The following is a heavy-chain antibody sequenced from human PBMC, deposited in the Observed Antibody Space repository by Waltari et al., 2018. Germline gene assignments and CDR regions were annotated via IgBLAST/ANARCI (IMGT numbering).Heavy chain of an antibody. J-gene: IGHJ4*02. CDR3: ARDAPLYTTGWGYDY. CDR2: IKEDGSKI. D-gene: IGHD6-19*01. Sequence: EVQLVESGGGLVQPGGSLRLSCEASGLSISESWMSWVRQAPGKGPEWVADIKEDGSKIYYVGSGRGRFTISRDNAKNSLYLQMNSLRVEDTAVYYCARDAPLYTTGWGYDYWGQGILVTVSS. CDR1: GLSISESW. V-gene: IGHV3-7*01.